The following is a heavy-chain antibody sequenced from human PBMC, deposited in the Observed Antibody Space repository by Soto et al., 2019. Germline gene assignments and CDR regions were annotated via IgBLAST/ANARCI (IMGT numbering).Heavy chain of an antibody. CDR3: ARGGVYGTDHYYPGMDV. CDR2: ISSNGGST. CDR1: GFTFSSYA. Sequence: GGSLRLSCSASGFTFSSYAMHWVRQAPGKGLEYVSAISSNGGSTYYADSVKGRFTISRDNSKNTLYLQLNSLRVDDTAIYYCARGGVYGTDHYYPGMDVWGQGRPVTVSS. D-gene: IGHD4-17*01. J-gene: IGHJ6*02. V-gene: IGHV3-64*04.